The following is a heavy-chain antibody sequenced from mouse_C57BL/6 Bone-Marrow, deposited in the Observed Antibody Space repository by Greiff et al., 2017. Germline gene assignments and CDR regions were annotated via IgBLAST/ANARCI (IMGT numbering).Heavy chain of an antibody. CDR2: IVPNSGGT. D-gene: IGHD3-3*01. Sequence: QVQLQQPGAELVKPGASVKLSCKASGYTFTSYWMHWVKQRPGRGLEWIGRIVPNSGGTKYNEKFKSKATLTVDKPSSTAYMQLSSLTSEDSAVYYCARLGAQGEVDYWGQGTTLTVSS. CDR3: ARLGAQGEVDY. CDR1: GYTFTSYW. J-gene: IGHJ2*01. V-gene: IGHV1-72*01.